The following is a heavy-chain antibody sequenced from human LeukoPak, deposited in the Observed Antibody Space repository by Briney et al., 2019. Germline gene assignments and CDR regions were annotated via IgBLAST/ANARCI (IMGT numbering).Heavy chain of an antibody. V-gene: IGHV4-34*01. CDR2: INHSGST. Sequence: ASETLSLTCAVYGGSFSGYYWSWIRQPPGKGLEWIGEINHSGSTNYNPSLKSRVTISVDTSKNQFSLKLSSVTAADTAVYYCARGPRRVAAAFLYWGQGTLVTVSS. CDR3: ARGPRRVAAAFLY. J-gene: IGHJ4*02. CDR1: GGSFSGYY. D-gene: IGHD6-13*01.